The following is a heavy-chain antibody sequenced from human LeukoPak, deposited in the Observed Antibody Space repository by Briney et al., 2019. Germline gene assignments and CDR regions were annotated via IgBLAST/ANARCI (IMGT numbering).Heavy chain of an antibody. J-gene: IGHJ4*02. D-gene: IGHD3-16*01. CDR2: INPNSGGT. CDR1: GYTFTGCY. CDR3: AREEGAH. Sequence: ASVKVSCKASGYTFTGCYIHWVRQAPGQGLERMGWINPNSGGTNYAQKFQGRVTMTRDTSISTAYMELSRLRSDDTAVYYCAREEGAHWGQGTLVTVSS. V-gene: IGHV1-2*02.